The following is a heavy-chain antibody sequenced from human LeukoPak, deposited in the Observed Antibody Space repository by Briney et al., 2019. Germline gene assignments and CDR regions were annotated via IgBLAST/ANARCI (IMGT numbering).Heavy chain of an antibody. CDR3: ARRGYSYGYGYFQH. CDR2: INHSGST. Sequence: KASETLSLTCAVYGGSFSGYYWSWIRQPPGKGLEWIGEINHSGSTNYNPSLKSRVTISVDTSKNQFSLKLSSVTAADTAVYYCARRGYSYGYGYFQHWGQGTLVTVSS. V-gene: IGHV4-34*01. D-gene: IGHD5-18*01. CDR1: GGSFSGYY. J-gene: IGHJ1*01.